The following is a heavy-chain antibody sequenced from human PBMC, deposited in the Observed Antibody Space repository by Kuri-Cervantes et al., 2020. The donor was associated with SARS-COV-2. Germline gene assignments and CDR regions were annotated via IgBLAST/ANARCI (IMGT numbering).Heavy chain of an antibody. J-gene: IGHJ4*02. CDR1: GFTFSSYW. D-gene: IGHD3-3*01. V-gene: IGHV3-74*01. CDR3: AKAYYDFWSGYYRGGYYFDY. Sequence: GGSLRFSCAASGFTFSSYWMHWVRQAPGKGLVWVSRINSDGSSTSYADSVKGRFTISRDNAKNTLYLQMNSLRAEDTAVYYCAKAYYDFWSGYYRGGYYFDYWGQGTLVTVSS. CDR2: INSDGSST.